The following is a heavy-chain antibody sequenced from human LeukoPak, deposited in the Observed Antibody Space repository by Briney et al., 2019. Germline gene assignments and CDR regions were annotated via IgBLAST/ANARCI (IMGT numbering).Heavy chain of an antibody. CDR2: ISYDGSNE. CDR1: GFTFSSYA. J-gene: IGHJ6*03. Sequence: GGSLRLSCAASGFTFSSYAIHWVRQAPGQGLEWVAFISYDGSNEYYADSVKDRFTISRDNSKNTMYLQMNSLRAEDTAVYYCAKGYYYHYYMDVWGKGTTVTVSS. V-gene: IGHV3-30*04. CDR3: AKGYYYHYYMDV.